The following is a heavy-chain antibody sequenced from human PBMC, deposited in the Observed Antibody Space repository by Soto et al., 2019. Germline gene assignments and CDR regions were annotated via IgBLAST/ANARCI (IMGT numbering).Heavy chain of an antibody. CDR2: ISTYSGDT. CDR3: ARHHGPTTSENWFDP. Sequence: QVHLVQSGVEVKTPGASVKVSCQASGYTFFTYDISWVRQARGQGLEWMGWISTYSGDTKYAQKFQGRVTMTTDTSTTTAYLELRSLRSDETAVYYCARHHGPTTSENWFDPWGQGTLVTVSS. D-gene: IGHD5-12*01. J-gene: IGHJ5*02. V-gene: IGHV1-18*01. CDR1: GYTFFTYD.